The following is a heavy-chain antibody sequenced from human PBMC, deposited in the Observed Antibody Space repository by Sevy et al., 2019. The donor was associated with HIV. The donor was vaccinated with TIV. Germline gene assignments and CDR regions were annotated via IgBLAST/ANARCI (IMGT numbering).Heavy chain of an antibody. J-gene: IGHJ5*02. CDR3: ASGRGSGSYFNWFDP. V-gene: IGHV4-59*01. Sequence: SETLSLTCTVSGGSISSYYWSWIRQPPGKGLEWIGYIYYSGSTNYNPSLKSRVTISVDTSKNQFSLKLSSVTAADTAVYYCASGRGSGSYFNWFDPWGQGTLVTVSS. CDR1: GGSISSYY. D-gene: IGHD1-26*01. CDR2: IYYSGST.